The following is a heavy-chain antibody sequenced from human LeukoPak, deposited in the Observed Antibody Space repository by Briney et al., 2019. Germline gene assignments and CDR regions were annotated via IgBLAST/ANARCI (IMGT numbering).Heavy chain of an antibody. D-gene: IGHD6-6*01. V-gene: IGHV4-38-2*01. Sequence: SETLSLTCAVSVDSISGGYYWGWIRQPPGKGLEGIGNIYHSWSTYYNPSLKSRVTISVDTSKNQFSLKLSSVTAADTAVYSCARGPLIAARPGYSGAYNWFDPWGQGTLVTVSS. CDR2: IYHSWST. CDR1: VDSISGGYY. CDR3: ARGPLIAARPGYSGAYNWFDP. J-gene: IGHJ5*02.